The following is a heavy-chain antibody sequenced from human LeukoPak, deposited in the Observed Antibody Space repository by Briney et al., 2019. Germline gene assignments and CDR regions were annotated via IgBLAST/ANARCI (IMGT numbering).Heavy chain of an antibody. CDR3: VREITMAVVVD. V-gene: IGHV4-39*07. J-gene: IGHJ4*02. CDR2: IYYTGTT. Sequence: TPSETLSLTCTVSGGSISSSSYHWGWIRQPPGKGLEWIGSIYYTGTTYYSPSLRSRLTMSVETSKNQFSLKLSSLTAADTAVYYCVREITMAVVVDGGQGTLVTVSS. D-gene: IGHD3-22*01. CDR1: GGSISSSSYH.